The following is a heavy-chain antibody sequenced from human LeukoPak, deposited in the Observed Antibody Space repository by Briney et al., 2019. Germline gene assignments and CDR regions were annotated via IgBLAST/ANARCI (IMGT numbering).Heavy chain of an antibody. D-gene: IGHD3-22*01. J-gene: IGHJ4*02. CDR1: GYTFTKYY. CDR3: TRVYFDSSGYMFDY. Sequence: VASVKVSCKASGYTFTKYYIHWVRQAPGQGLEWMGIIKPSDGGTRYAQKFQGRVTMTKDTSPSTVYMELRSLRSEDTAFYYCTRVYFDSSGYMFDYWGQGTLVTVSS. V-gene: IGHV1-46*01. CDR2: IKPSDGGT.